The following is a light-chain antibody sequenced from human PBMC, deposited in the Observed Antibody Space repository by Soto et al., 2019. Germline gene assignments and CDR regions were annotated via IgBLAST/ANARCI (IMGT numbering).Light chain of an antibody. J-gene: IGLJ1*01. CDR3: SSYAGSNNLGV. Sequence: HSVLTQPASVSGSPGQSVTISCTGTSSDVGGYNYVSWYQQHPGKAPKLMIYEVTKRPSGVPDRFSGSKSGNTASLTVSGLQAEDEADYYCSSYAGSNNLGVFGTGTKLTVL. CDR2: EVT. V-gene: IGLV2-8*01. CDR1: SSDVGGYNY.